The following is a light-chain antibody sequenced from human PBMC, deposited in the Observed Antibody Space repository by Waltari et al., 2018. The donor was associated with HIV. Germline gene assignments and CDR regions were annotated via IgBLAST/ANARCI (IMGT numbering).Light chain of an antibody. J-gene: IGKJ4*01. CDR1: QTVVSH. Sequence: EIVMTQSPATLSVSPGERVTLSCRASQTVVSHLAWYQHKPGQAPRLLIYGASTRATGIPARFSGSGSGTDFTLSISSLQSEDFAVYYCQQYNKWPPLTFGGGTKVEIK. V-gene: IGKV3-15*01. CDR2: GAS. CDR3: QQYNKWPPLT.